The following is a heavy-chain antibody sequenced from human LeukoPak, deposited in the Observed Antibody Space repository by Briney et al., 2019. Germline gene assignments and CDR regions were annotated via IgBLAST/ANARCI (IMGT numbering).Heavy chain of an antibody. J-gene: IGHJ4*02. V-gene: IGHV1-69*13. CDR3: ATSTHYFDTSGYHPLDY. D-gene: IGHD3-22*01. Sequence: SVKVSCKASGGTFSSYAISWVRQAPGQGLEWMGGIISIFGTANYAQKFQGRVTITADESTSTAYMELSSLRSEDTAVYYCATSTHYFDTSGYHPLDYWGQGTLVTVSS. CDR1: GGTFSSYA. CDR2: IISIFGTA.